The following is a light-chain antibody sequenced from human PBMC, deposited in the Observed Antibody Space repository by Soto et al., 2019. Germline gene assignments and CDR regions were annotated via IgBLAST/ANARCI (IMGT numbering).Light chain of an antibody. Sequence: EFVLTQSPGTPSLSPGERATLSCRASQSVSSSHLAWYQQNPGQAPRLLIYGATSRATGIPDRFSGSGSGTDFTLTISRLEPEDFAVYYCQQYGTSAGTFGQGTKVDIK. V-gene: IGKV3-20*01. CDR2: GAT. J-gene: IGKJ1*01. CDR1: QSVSSSH. CDR3: QQYGTSAGT.